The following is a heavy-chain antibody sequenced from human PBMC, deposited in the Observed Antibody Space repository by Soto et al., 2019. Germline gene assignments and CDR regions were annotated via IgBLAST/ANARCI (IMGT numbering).Heavy chain of an antibody. Sequence: SVKVSCKVSGGTFNIRWVRQAPGQGLEWMGGIIPVIDTANYARKFQGRVVISADRATNIVYMEMMSLTLEDTAVYYCARGSGADAFDIWGNGTMVTVSS. CDR1: GGTFN. CDR2: IIPVIDTA. D-gene: IGHD7-27*01. CDR3: ARGSGADAFDI. V-gene: IGHV1-69*06. J-gene: IGHJ3*02.